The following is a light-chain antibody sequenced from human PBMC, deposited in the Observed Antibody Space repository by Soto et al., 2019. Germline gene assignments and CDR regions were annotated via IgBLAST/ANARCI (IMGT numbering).Light chain of an antibody. J-gene: IGKJ1*01. Sequence: EIVLTQSPGTLSLSPGERATLSCRASQSVSNSWLAWYQHKPGQAPRLLIYGASSRATGIPDRFSGGGSGTDFTLTITRLEPEDSAVCYCQQYGSSPGTFGQGTKVEIK. CDR2: GAS. V-gene: IGKV3-20*01. CDR3: QQYGSSPGT. CDR1: QSVSNSW.